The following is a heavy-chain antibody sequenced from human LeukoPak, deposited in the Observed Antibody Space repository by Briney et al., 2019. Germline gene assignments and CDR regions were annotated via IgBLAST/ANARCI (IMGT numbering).Heavy chain of an antibody. CDR1: GYTFTSYA. CDR2: INTNTGNP. V-gene: IGHV7-4-1*02. CDR3: AREAYGSGSYRFDY. D-gene: IGHD3-10*01. Sequence: ASVKVSCKASGYTFTSYAMNWVRQAPGQGLEWMGWINTNTGNPMYAQGFTGRFVFSLDTSVSTAYLQISSLEAEDAAIYYCAREAYGSGSYRFDYWGQGTLVTASS. J-gene: IGHJ4*02.